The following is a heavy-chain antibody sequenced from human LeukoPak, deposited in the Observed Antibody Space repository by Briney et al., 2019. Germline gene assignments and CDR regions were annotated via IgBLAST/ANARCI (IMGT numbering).Heavy chain of an antibody. J-gene: IGHJ5*02. CDR2: ISWNGGNI. Sequence: GGSLRLSCAASGFTFDDYAMHWVRQAPGKGLEWVSGISWNGGNIGYADSVKGRFIISGDNARNSLYLQMNSLRAEDMALYYCAKGGIAVAGTWFDPWGQGTLVTVSS. V-gene: IGHV3-9*03. CDR3: AKGGIAVAGTWFDP. CDR1: GFTFDDYA. D-gene: IGHD6-19*01.